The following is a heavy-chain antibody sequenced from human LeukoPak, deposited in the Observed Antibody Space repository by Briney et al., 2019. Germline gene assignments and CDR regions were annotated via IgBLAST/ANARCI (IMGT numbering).Heavy chain of an antibody. CDR2: IYYSGST. CDR1: GGSISSSSYY. D-gene: IGHD3-9*01. Sequence: PSETLSLTCTVSGGSISSSSYYWGWIRQPPGKGLEWIGSIYYSGSTYYNPSLKSRVTISVDTSKNQFSLKLSSVTAADTAVYYCARESAHYDILTGYSRFKLFDYWGQGTLVTVSS. V-gene: IGHV4-39*07. J-gene: IGHJ4*02. CDR3: ARESAHYDILTGYSRFKLFDY.